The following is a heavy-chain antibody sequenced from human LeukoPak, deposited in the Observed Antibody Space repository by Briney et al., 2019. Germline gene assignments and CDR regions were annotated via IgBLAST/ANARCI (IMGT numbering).Heavy chain of an antibody. J-gene: IGHJ4*02. V-gene: IGHV4-59*01. CDR3: ARVHKKAADY. CDR2: IYYSGST. CDR1: GGSISSNY. Sequence: SETLSLTCTVSGGSISSNYWSWIRQPPGKGLEWIGYIYYSGSTNYNPSLKSRVTISVDTSKNQISLKLSSVTAGDTAVYYCARVHKKAADYWGQGTLVTVSS.